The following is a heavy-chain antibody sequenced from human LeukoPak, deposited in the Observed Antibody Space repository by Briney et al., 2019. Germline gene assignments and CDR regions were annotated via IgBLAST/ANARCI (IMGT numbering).Heavy chain of an antibody. CDR3: ARHRGCCSSTSCYPNYFDY. J-gene: IGHJ4*02. V-gene: IGHV3-66*04. D-gene: IGHD2-2*01. CDR2: IYSGGST. CDR1: GFTVSSNY. Sequence: GGSLRLSCAASGFTVSSNYMSWVRQAPGKGLEWVSVIYSGGSTYYADSAKGRFTISRDNSKNTLYLQMNSLRAEDTAVYYCARHRGCCSSTSCYPNYFDYWGQGTLVSVSS.